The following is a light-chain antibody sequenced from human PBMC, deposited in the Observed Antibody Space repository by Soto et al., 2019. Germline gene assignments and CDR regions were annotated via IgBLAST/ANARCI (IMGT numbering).Light chain of an antibody. CDR1: SSNIGAGYD. Sequence: QSVLTQPPSVSGAPGQRSTISCTGTSSNIGAGYDVHWYQQLPGTTPKLLIYDNNNRPSGVPDRFSGFKSGTSASLAITGLQAEDEADYYCQSYDSSLSGSVFGGGTKLTVL. CDR2: DNN. CDR3: QSYDSSLSGSV. J-gene: IGLJ2*01. V-gene: IGLV1-40*01.